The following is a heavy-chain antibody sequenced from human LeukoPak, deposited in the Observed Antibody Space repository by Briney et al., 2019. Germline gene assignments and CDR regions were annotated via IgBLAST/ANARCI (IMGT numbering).Heavy chain of an antibody. D-gene: IGHD6-19*01. CDR2: IYSGSST. CDR1: GFTVSSNY. Sequence: GGSLRLSCAASGFTVSSNYMSWVRQAPGKGLEWVSVIYSGSSTYYADSVKGRFTISRHNSKNTLYLQMNSLRAEDTAVYYCARAPEWLIFDYWGQGTLVTVSS. CDR3: ARAPEWLIFDY. J-gene: IGHJ4*02. V-gene: IGHV3-53*04.